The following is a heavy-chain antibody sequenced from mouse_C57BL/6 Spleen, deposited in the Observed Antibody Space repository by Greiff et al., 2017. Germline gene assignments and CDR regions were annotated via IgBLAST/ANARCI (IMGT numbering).Heavy chain of an antibody. V-gene: IGHV14-4*01. J-gene: IGHJ2*01. D-gene: IGHD2-3*01. Sequence: EVQLQQSGAELVRPGASVKLSCTASGFNIKDDYMHWVKQRPEQGLEWIGWIDPENGDTEYASKFQGKATITADTSSNTAYLQLSSLTSEDTAVYYCTTIYDGYYGGDFDYWGQGTTLTVSS. CDR2: IDPENGDT. CDR1: GFNIKDDY. CDR3: TTIYDGYYGGDFDY.